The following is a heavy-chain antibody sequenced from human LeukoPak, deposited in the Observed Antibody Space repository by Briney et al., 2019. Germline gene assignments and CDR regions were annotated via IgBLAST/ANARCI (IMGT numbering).Heavy chain of an antibody. V-gene: IGHV3-23*01. CDR1: GFTFNNYA. CDR3: AKQLYSSGWGPFDN. J-gene: IGHJ4*02. D-gene: IGHD6-19*01. CDR2: ISGGGGST. Sequence: GGSLRLSCAASGFTFNNYAMNWVRQAPGKGLEWVSAISGGGGSTYYADSVKGRFTISRDNSKNTLYLQMNSLRAEDTAVYYCAKQLYSSGWGPFDNWGQGTLVTVSP.